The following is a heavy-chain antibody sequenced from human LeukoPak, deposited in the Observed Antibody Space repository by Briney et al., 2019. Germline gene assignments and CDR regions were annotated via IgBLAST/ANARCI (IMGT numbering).Heavy chain of an antibody. J-gene: IGHJ4*02. V-gene: IGHV4-39*01. CDR2: IYYSGST. CDR3: ASGQWLVSYDY. Sequence: SETLSLTCTVSGGSISSSSYYWGWIRQPPGKGLEWIGSIYYSGSTYYSPSLKSRVTISVDTSKNQFSLKLSSVTAADTAVYYCASGQWLVSYDYWGQGTLVTVSS. CDR1: GGSISSSSYY. D-gene: IGHD6-19*01.